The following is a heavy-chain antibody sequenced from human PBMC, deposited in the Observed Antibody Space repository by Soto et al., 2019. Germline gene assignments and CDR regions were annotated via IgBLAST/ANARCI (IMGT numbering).Heavy chain of an antibody. D-gene: IGHD5-12*01. CDR3: VSGEGRNGHDTRFDY. V-gene: IGHV3-11*04. Sequence: PGGSHRLSSAASGFNCIDYYMSWIRQAPGKGLEWVSYISSSGGTIYYADSVQGRFTISRDNFRDTAYLQMNGLRPEDTAVYYCVSGEGRNGHDTRFDYWGQGTLVTVSS. CDR2: ISSSGGTI. J-gene: IGHJ4*02. CDR1: GFNCIDYY.